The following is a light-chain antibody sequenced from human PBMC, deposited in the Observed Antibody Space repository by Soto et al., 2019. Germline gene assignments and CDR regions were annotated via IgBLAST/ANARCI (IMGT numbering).Light chain of an antibody. V-gene: IGKV2-28*01. CDR3: MQALQTPYT. Sequence: DIVMTQSPLSLPVTPGEPASISCRSSQSLLHSNGYNYLDWYLQKPGQSPQLLIYLGSNRASEVPDRFSGGGSGTDFTLKISRVEAADVGVYYCMQALQTPYTFGQGTKLEIK. J-gene: IGKJ2*01. CDR1: QSLLHSNGYNY. CDR2: LGS.